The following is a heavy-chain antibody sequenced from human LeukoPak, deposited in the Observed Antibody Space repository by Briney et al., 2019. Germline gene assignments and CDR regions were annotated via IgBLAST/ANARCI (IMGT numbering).Heavy chain of an antibody. CDR3: ITDVPSDLYPFDF. D-gene: IGHD2-21*02. J-gene: IGHJ5*01. V-gene: IGHV3-15*05. Sequence: KPGGSLRLSCEASGFTISSAWMSCVRQAPGKGPECVGRIKSKADAGTTDYGAPVKGRFSISRDDSKNTLYLQMNSLKAEDTAVYYCITDVPSDLYPFDFWGQGTLVTVSS. CDR1: GFTISSAW. CDR2: IKSKADAGTT.